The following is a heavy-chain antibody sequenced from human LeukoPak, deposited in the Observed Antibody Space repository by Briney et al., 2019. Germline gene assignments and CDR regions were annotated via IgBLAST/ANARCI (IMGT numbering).Heavy chain of an antibody. CDR3: AERDSSGFIDY. V-gene: IGHV3-23*01. CDR1: GFTFSSYA. CDR2: ISGSGGST. D-gene: IGHD3-22*01. Sequence: GSLRLSCAASGFTFSSYAMSWVRQAPGKGLEWVSAISGSGGSTYYADSVKGRFTVSRDNSKNTLYLQMNSLRAEDTAVYYCAERDSSGFIDYWGQGTLVTVSS. J-gene: IGHJ4*02.